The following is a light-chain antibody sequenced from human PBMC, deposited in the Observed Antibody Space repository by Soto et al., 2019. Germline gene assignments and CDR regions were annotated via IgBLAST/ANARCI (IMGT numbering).Light chain of an antibody. CDR1: NNDVGNYKL. J-gene: IGLJ3*02. CDR2: EGT. CDR3: YSYAGTSTWV. Sequence: QSAPTQPASVSESPGQSITISCTGTNNDVGNYKLVSWFQHHLGKAPKLIIYEGTKRPSGVSNRFSASQSGNTASLTISGLQAEDEADYYCYSYAGTSTWVFGGGTKLTVL. V-gene: IGLV2-23*01.